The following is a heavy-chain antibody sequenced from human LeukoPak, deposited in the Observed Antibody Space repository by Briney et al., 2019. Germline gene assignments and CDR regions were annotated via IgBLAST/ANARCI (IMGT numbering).Heavy chain of an antibody. D-gene: IGHD6-13*01. V-gene: IGHV3-21*01. CDR2: ISSSSSYI. J-gene: IGHJ6*02. CDR1: GFTFSSYI. CDR3: ARDGSSSSWYPVDYYYGMDV. Sequence: PGGSLRLSCAASGFTFSSYIMNWVRQAPGKGLEWVSSISSSSSYIYYADSVKGRFTISRDNAKNSLYLQMNSLRAEDTAVYYCARDGSSSSWYPVDYYYGMDVWGQGNTVTVSS.